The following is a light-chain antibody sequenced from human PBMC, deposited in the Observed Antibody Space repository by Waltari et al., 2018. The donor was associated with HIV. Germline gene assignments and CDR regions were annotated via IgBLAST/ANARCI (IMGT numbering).Light chain of an antibody. CDR2: EVT. J-gene: IGLJ2*01. V-gene: IGLV2-14*03. CDR1: TSDFGRYNT. CDR3: STHTTTDTLI. Sequence: QSALTQPASVSGSPGQSVTISCPATTSDFGRYNTVSWYQQHPGHLPKVIIYEVTSRPSGVPHRFSGSKSGNTASLTISGLQAEDEAIYYCSTHTTTDTLIFGGGTKLTVL.